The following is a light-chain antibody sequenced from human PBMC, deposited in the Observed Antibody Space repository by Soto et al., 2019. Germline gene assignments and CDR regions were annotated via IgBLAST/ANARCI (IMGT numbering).Light chain of an antibody. CDR3: QQFATSPLT. Sequence: EIVLAESPATLSFAPGERATLSGRASQSVSSYLAWYQQKPGQAPRLLIYGASSRATGIPDRFSGSGSGTDFTLTISRLEPEDFAVYYCQQFATSPLTFGGGTKVDI. CDR1: QSVSSY. CDR2: GAS. J-gene: IGKJ4*01. V-gene: IGKV3-20*01.